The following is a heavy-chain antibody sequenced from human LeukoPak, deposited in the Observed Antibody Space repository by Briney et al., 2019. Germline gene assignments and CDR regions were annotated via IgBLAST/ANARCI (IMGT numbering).Heavy chain of an antibody. J-gene: IGHJ5*02. D-gene: IGHD2-2*01. CDR1: GYSISSGYY. CDR2: IYHSGST. V-gene: IGHV4-38-2*01. CDR3: ARRGYCSSTSCYEYWFDP. Sequence: SETLYLTCAVSGYSISSGYYWGWIRQPPGKGLEWIGSIYHSGSTYYNPSLKSRLTISVDTSKNQFSLKLSSVTATDTAVYYCARRGYCSSTSCYEYWFDPWGQGTLVTVSS.